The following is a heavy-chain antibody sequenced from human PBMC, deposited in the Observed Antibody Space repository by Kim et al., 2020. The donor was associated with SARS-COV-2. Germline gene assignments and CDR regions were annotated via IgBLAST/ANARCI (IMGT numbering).Heavy chain of an antibody. CDR1: GGSISSGSYY. CDR3: AREGLVPAAGTPLYYYYYGMDV. D-gene: IGHD6-13*01. Sequence: SETLSLTCTVSGGSISSGSYYWSWIRQPAGKGLEWIGRIYTSGSTNYNPSLKSRVTISVDTSKNQFSLKLSSVTAADTAVYYCAREGLVPAAGTPLYYYYYGMDVWGQGTTVTVSS. CDR2: IYTSGST. V-gene: IGHV4-61*02. J-gene: IGHJ6*02.